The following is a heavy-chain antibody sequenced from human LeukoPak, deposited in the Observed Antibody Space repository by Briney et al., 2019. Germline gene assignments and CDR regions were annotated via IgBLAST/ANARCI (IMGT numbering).Heavy chain of an antibody. V-gene: IGHV1-2*02. J-gene: IGHJ5*02. CDR2: INPNSGGT. CDR1: GYTFTGYY. CDR3: ARDGHSNRNNGFDP. Sequence: ASVKVPCKASGYTFTGYYMHWVRQAPGQGLEWMGWINPNSGGTNYAQKFQGRVTMTRDTSISTAYMELSRLRSDDTAVYYCARDGHSNRNNGFDPWGQGTLVTVSS. D-gene: IGHD1-14*01.